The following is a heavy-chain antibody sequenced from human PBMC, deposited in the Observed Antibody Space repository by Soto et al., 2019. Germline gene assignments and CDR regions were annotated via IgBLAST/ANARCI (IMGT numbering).Heavy chain of an antibody. Sequence: ASVKVSCKASGCTFSSYASSWVRQAPGQGLEWMGWINPNSGGTNYAQKFQGWVTMTRDTSISTAYMELSRLRSDDTAVYYCARSRTIFGVVIIEDYGMDVWGQGTTVTVSS. CDR1: GCTFSSYA. CDR2: INPNSGGT. CDR3: ARSRTIFGVVIIEDYGMDV. V-gene: IGHV1-2*04. D-gene: IGHD3-3*01. J-gene: IGHJ6*02.